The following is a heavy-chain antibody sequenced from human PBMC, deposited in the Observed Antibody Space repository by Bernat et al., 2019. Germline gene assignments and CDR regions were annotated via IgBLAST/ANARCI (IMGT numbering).Heavy chain of an antibody. D-gene: IGHD6-13*01. V-gene: IGHV1-69*01. Sequence: QVQLVQSGAEVKKPGSSVKVSCKASGGTFSSYAISWVRQAPGQGLEWMGGIIPIFGTANYAQKFQVRVTITADESTSTAYMELSSLRSEDTAVYYCARERDSSSWYGWFDPWGQGTLVTVSS. J-gene: IGHJ5*02. CDR2: IIPIFGTA. CDR1: GGTFSSYA. CDR3: ARERDSSSWYGWFDP.